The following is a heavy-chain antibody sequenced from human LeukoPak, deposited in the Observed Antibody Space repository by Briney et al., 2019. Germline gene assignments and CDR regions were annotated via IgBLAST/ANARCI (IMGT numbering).Heavy chain of an antibody. CDR3: ARLLIVDTAMVGSHYFDY. CDR1: GGSISSYC. Sequence: SETLSLTCTVSGGSISSYCWSWIRQPPGKGLEWVGYIYYSGSTNYNPSLKSRVTISVDTSKNQFSLKLSSVTAADTAVYYCARLLIVDTAMVGSHYFDYWGQGTLVTVSS. V-gene: IGHV4-59*08. CDR2: IYYSGST. J-gene: IGHJ4*02. D-gene: IGHD5-18*01.